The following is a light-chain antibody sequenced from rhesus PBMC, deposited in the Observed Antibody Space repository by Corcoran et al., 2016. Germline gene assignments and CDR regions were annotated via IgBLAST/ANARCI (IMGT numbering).Light chain of an antibody. V-gene: IGKV1-66*01. CDR2: YAS. Sequence: DIQMTQSPSSLSASVGDTVTITCRASQGINLYLSWYQQKSGRAPKSLIYYASDLEQGVPSRFSGIGSGRDNTLTIRSLQPEDVATYYCLQYYNSPYNFGQGTKGEIK. CDR1: QGINLY. CDR3: LQYYNSPYN. J-gene: IGKJ2*01.